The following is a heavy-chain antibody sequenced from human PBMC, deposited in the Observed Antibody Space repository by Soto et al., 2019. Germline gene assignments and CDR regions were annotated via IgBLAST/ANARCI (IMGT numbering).Heavy chain of an antibody. CDR2: IYPRDSDI. Sequence: GESLKISCKVFGDSFTGFWIGWVRQMPGKGLEWVASIYPRDSDIRYNPSFQGQVTISADRSATTAYLQWSSLKASDTAIYYCARQHPLDSRVWYDWGQGTLVTVSS. D-gene: IGHD6-19*01. CDR3: ARQHPLDSRVWYD. CDR1: GDSFTGFW. V-gene: IGHV5-51*01. J-gene: IGHJ4*02.